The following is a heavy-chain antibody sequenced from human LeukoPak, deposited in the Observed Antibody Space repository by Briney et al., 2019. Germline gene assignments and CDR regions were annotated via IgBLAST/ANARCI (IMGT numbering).Heavy chain of an antibody. CDR2: ISYDGSNK. J-gene: IGHJ4*02. D-gene: IGHD5-18*01. V-gene: IGHV3-30*18. CDR1: GFTFSSYG. Sequence: GGSLRLSCAASGFTFSSYGMHWVRQAPGKGLEWVAVISYDGSNKYYADFVKGRFTISRDNSKNTLYLQMNSLRAEDTAVYYCAKDRGYSYAFDYWGQGTLVTVSS. CDR3: AKDRGYSYAFDY.